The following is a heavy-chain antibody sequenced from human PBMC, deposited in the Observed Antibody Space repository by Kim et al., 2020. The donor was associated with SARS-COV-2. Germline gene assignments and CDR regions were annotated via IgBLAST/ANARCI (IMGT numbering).Heavy chain of an antibody. CDR3: ARDGVAPGVYFDY. CDR1: GFTFSSHW. J-gene: IGHJ4*02. CDR2: INQDGSKK. V-gene: IGHV3-7*01. D-gene: IGHD2-15*01. Sequence: GGSLRLSCAASGFTFSSHWMSWVRQAPGKGLEWVANINQDGSKKYHLDSVKGRLTISRDNAKNLLYLQMNILRAEDTAVYLCARDGVAPGVYFDYWGQG.